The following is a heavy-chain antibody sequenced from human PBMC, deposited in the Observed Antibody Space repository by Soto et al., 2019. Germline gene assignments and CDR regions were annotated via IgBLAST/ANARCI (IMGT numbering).Heavy chain of an antibody. V-gene: IGHV1-69*02. CDR3: ARAGHIVVVPAASDAFDI. Sequence: ASVKVSCKASGGTFSSYTISWVRQAPGQGFEWMGRIIPILGIANYAQKFQGRVTITADKSTSTAYMELSSLRSEDTAVYYCARAGHIVVVPAASDAFDIWGQGTMVTVSS. J-gene: IGHJ3*02. CDR1: GGTFSSYT. CDR2: IIPILGIA. D-gene: IGHD2-2*01.